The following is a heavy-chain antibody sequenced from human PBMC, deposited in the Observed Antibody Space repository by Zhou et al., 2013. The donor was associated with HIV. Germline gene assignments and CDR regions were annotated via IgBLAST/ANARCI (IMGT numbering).Heavy chain of an antibody. CDR3: ARGPTGGQSYFDH. CDR2: VDPYNGDT. J-gene: IGHJ4*02. Sequence: QVQLMQSDSEVKKPGASVKVSCRVSGYIFNQYGLHWIRQVPGQRPEWMGWVDPYNGDTEYSEKFYGRVSMKKDQYTGTAYMELRSLTSDDTAVYYCARGPTGGQSYFDHWGQGTLVSVSS. D-gene: IGHD7-27*01. V-gene: IGHV1-18*01. CDR1: GYIFNQYG.